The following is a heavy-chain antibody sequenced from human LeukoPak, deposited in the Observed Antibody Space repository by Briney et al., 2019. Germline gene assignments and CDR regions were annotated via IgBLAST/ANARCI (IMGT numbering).Heavy chain of an antibody. V-gene: IGHV3-30-3*01. CDR1: GFTFSSYA. D-gene: IGHD6-6*01. J-gene: IGHJ4*02. Sequence: PGGSLRLSCAASGFTFSSYAMHWVRQAPGKGLEWVAVISYDGSNKYYADSVKGRFTISRDNSKNTLYLQMNSLRAEDTAVYYCARGVSSSSRGATFLSYYFDYWGQGTLVTVSS. CDR3: ARGVSSSSRGATFLSYYFDY. CDR2: ISYDGSNK.